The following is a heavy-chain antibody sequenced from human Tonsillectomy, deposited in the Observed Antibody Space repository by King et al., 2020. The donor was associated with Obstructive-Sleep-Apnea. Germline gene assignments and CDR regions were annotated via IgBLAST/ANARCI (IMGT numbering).Heavy chain of an antibody. D-gene: IGHD3-16*02. CDR1: RFTFSTYS. Sequence: VQLVESGGGLVQPGGSLRLSCAASRFTFSTYSMNWVRQAPGKGLEWVSYISSSSSSIYYADSVKGRFTISRDNAKNSLYLQMNSLRAEDTAVYYCASGGPALYASGSYPGDAFDIWGQGTMVTVSS. J-gene: IGHJ3*02. V-gene: IGHV3-48*04. CDR2: ISSSSSSI. CDR3: ASGGPALYASGSYPGDAFDI.